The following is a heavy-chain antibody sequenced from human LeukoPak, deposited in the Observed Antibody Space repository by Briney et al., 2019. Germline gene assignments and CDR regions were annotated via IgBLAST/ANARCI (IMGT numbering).Heavy chain of an antibody. Sequence: ATVRLSCKVSGYTFTDYYMHWVPQAPGKGLEWMGLVYPEDGETIYAEKFQGRVTITADTSTDTAYMELSSLRSEDTAVYFCATGLPYSSSSGYYYYMDVWGKGTTVTVSS. V-gene: IGHV1-69-2*01. J-gene: IGHJ6*03. CDR3: ATGLPYSSSSGYYYYMDV. CDR1: GYTFTDYY. D-gene: IGHD6-6*01. CDR2: VYPEDGET.